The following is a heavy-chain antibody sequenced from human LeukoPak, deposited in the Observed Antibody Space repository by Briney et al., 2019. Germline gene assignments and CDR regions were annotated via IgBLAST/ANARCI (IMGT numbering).Heavy chain of an antibody. Sequence: TGGSLRLSCAASGFTFSSYSMNWVRQAPGKGLEWVSYISSSSSTIYYADSVKGRFTISRDNAKNSLYLQMNSLRAEDTAVYYCASRMVRGEDRPDYWGQGTLVTVSS. J-gene: IGHJ4*02. CDR3: ASRMVRGEDRPDY. D-gene: IGHD3-10*01. CDR1: GFTFSSYS. V-gene: IGHV3-48*04. CDR2: ISSSSSTI.